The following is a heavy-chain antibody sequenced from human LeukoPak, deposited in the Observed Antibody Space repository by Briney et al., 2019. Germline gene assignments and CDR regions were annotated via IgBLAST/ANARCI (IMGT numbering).Heavy chain of an antibody. Sequence: GGSLRLSCAASGFTFSSYSMNWVRQAPGKGLEWVSSISSSSSYIYYADSVKGRFTISRDNAKNSLYLQMNSLRAEDTAVYYCARALPFYGSGSSKSPFDYWGQGTLVTVSS. V-gene: IGHV3-21*01. CDR2: ISSSSSYI. CDR3: ARALPFYGSGSSKSPFDY. D-gene: IGHD3-10*01. J-gene: IGHJ4*02. CDR1: GFTFSSYS.